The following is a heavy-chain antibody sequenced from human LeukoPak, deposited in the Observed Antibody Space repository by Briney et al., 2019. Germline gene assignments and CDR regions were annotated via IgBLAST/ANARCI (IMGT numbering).Heavy chain of an antibody. CDR1: GGSISSYY. CDR3: ARSSVLWFGELGWDYYFDY. V-gene: IGHV4-59*01. D-gene: IGHD3-10*01. J-gene: IGHJ4*02. CDR2: IYYSGST. Sequence: SETLSLTCTVSGGSISSYYWSWIRQPPGKGLEWIGYIYYSGSTNYNPSLKSRVTISVDTSKNQFSLKLSSVTAADTAVYYCARSSVLWFGELGWDYYFDYWGQGTLVTASS.